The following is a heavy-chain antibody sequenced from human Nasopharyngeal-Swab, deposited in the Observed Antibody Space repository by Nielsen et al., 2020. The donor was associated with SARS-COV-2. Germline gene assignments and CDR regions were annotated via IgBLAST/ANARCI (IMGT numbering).Heavy chain of an antibody. Sequence: SETLSLTCAASGSSISSGYYWGWIRQPPGKGLEWIGSIYHSGSTYYNPSLKSRVTISVDTSKNQFSLKLSSVTAADTAVYYCARHGDYDFWSGYPRTVPFDYWGQGTLVTVSS. J-gene: IGHJ4*02. CDR2: IYHSGST. CDR3: ARHGDYDFWSGYPRTVPFDY. D-gene: IGHD3-3*01. V-gene: IGHV4-38-2*01. CDR1: GSSISSGYY.